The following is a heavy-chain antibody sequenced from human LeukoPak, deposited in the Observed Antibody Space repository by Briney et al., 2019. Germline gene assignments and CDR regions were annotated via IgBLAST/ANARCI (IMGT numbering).Heavy chain of an antibody. CDR3: AREGNLGYCSSTSCYFLDP. D-gene: IGHD2-2*01. CDR1: GGSISSGDYY. J-gene: IGHJ5*02. V-gene: IGHV4-30-4*01. CDR2: IYYSGST. Sequence: SQTLSLTCTVSGGSISSGDYYWSWIRQPPGKGLEWIGYIYYSGSTYYNPSLKSRVTISVDTSKNQFSLKLSSVTAADTAVYYCAREGNLGYCSSTSCYFLDPWGREPWSPSPQ.